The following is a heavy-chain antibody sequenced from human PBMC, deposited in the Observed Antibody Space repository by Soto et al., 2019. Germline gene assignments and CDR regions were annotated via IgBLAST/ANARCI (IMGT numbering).Heavy chain of an antibody. Sequence: SETLSLTCTVSGGSISSGGYYWSWIRQQPGKSKEWIGYIYYSGSTYYNPSLKSRVTISVDTSKNQFSLKLSSVTAADTAVYYCAREISGYDLSSRLNWFDPWGQGTLVTVSS. CDR2: IYYSGST. V-gene: IGHV4-30-4*08. CDR1: GGSISSGGYY. CDR3: AREISGYDLSSRLNWFDP. J-gene: IGHJ5*02. D-gene: IGHD5-12*01.